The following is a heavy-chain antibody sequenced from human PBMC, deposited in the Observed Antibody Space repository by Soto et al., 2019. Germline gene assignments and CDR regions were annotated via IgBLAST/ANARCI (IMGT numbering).Heavy chain of an antibody. CDR2: INPNSGGT. D-gene: IGHD3-22*01. Sequence: ASVKVSCKASGYTFTGYYMHWVRQAPGQGLEWMGWINPNSGGTNYAQKFQGWVTMTRDTSISTAYMELSRLRSDDTAVYYCVRDADSSGYYFGYYGMDVWGQGTTVTVSS. J-gene: IGHJ6*02. CDR3: VRDADSSGYYFGYYGMDV. CDR1: GYTFTGYY. V-gene: IGHV1-2*04.